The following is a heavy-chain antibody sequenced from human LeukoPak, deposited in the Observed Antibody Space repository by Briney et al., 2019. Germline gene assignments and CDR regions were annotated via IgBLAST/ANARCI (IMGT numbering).Heavy chain of an antibody. D-gene: IGHD3-10*01. CDR3: AKDTPRVWFGESMAPHDY. CDR2: ISGSGGST. Sequence: GRSLRLSCAASGFTFSSYAMHWVRQAPGKGLEWVSAISGSGGSTYYADSVKGRFTISRDNSKNTLYLQMNSLRAEDTAVYYCAKDTPRVWFGESMAPHDYWGQGTLVTVSS. J-gene: IGHJ4*02. V-gene: IGHV3-23*01. CDR1: GFTFSSYA.